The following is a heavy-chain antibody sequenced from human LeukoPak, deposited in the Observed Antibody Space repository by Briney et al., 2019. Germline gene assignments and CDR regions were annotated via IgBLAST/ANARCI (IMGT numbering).Heavy chain of an antibody. CDR3: ATYTQNFGAPGTDY. J-gene: IGHJ4*02. V-gene: IGHV3-7*01. Sequence: GGSLRLSCTVSGFTFSKYWMRWVRQAPGKWLEWVASIDKDGREKRYVDSAEGRFTISRDNAKNSVYLQMTSLGAEDTAVYYCATYTQNFGAPGTDYWGQGTLVTVSS. CDR2: IDKDGREK. D-gene: IGHD3-10*01. CDR1: GFTFSKYW.